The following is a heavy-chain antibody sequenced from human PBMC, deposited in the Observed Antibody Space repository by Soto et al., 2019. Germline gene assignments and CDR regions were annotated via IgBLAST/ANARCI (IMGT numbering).Heavy chain of an antibody. D-gene: IGHD3-3*01. J-gene: IGHJ5*02. CDR1: GGSISSGDYY. CDR3: ARAPTWTNNWFDP. CDR2: IYYSGST. Sequence: LTCTVSGGSISSGDYYWSWIRQPPGKGLEWIGYIYYSGSTYYNPSLKSRVTISVDTSKNQFSLKLSSVTAADTAVYYCARAPTWTNNWFDPWGQGTRVTVSS. V-gene: IGHV4-30-4*01.